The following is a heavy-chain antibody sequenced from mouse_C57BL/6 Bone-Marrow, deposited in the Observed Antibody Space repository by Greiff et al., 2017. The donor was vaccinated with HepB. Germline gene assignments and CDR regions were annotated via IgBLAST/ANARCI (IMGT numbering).Heavy chain of an antibody. J-gene: IGHJ1*01. D-gene: IGHD1-1*01. Sequence: EVQLVESGAELVRPGASVKLSCTASGFNIKDDYMHWVKQRHEQGLEWIGWIDPENGDTEYASKFQGKATITADTSSNTAYLQLSSLTSEDTAVYYCTTGYGSSSYWYFDVWGSGTTVTVSS. V-gene: IGHV14-4*01. CDR2: IDPENGDT. CDR3: TTGYGSSSYWYFDV. CDR1: GFNIKDDY.